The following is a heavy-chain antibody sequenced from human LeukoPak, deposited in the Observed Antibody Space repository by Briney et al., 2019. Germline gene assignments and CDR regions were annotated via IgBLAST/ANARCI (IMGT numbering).Heavy chain of an antibody. V-gene: IGHV3-48*04. D-gene: IGHD3/OR15-3a*01. CDR3: ARWTGDACFDY. CDR1: GFTFSSYS. J-gene: IGHJ4*02. Sequence: PGGSLRLSCAASGFTFSSYSMNWVRQAPGKGLEWVSYISSSGSTIYYADSVKGRFTISRDNAKNSLYLQMNSLRAEDTAVYYCARWTGDACFDYWGQGTLVTVSS. CDR2: ISSSGSTI.